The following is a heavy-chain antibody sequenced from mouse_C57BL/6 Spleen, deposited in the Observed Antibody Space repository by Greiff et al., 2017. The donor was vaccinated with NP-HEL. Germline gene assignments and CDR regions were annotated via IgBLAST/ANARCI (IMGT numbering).Heavy chain of an antibody. Sequence: DVKLQESGPELVKPGASVKISCKASGYSFTGYYMNWVKQSPEKSLEWIGEINPSTGGTTYNQKFKAKATLTVDKSSSTAYMQLKSLTSEDSAVYYCARKEWGYFDVWGTGTTVTVSS. D-gene: IGHD1-3*01. CDR2: INPSTGGT. V-gene: IGHV1-42*01. J-gene: IGHJ1*03. CDR1: GYSFTGYY. CDR3: ARKEWGYFDV.